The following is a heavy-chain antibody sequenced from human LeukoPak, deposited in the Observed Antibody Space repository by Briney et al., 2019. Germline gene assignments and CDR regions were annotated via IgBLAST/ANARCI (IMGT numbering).Heavy chain of an antibody. J-gene: IGHJ4*02. CDR3: ARDSSLKQWLVVLDY. V-gene: IGHV3-48*03. Sequence: GGSLRLSCAASGFTFSSYEMNWVRQAPGKGLEWISYISTSGSTIYYADSVKGRFTISRDNSRNSLYLQMNSLRAEDTAVYYCARDSSLKQWLVVLDYWGPGTLVTVSS. D-gene: IGHD6-19*01. CDR1: GFTFSSYE. CDR2: ISTSGSTI.